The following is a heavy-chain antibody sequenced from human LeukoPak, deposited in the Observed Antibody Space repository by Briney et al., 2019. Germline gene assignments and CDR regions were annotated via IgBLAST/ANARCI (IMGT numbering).Heavy chain of an antibody. Sequence: SETLSLTCAVYGGSFSGYYWSWIRQPPGKGLEWIGETNHSGSTNYNPSLKSRVTISVDTSKNQFSLKLSSVTAADTAVYYCSLRSWYYFDYWGQGTLVTVSS. J-gene: IGHJ4*02. D-gene: IGHD6-13*01. CDR2: TNHSGST. V-gene: IGHV4-34*01. CDR1: GGSFSGYY. CDR3: SLRSWYYFDY.